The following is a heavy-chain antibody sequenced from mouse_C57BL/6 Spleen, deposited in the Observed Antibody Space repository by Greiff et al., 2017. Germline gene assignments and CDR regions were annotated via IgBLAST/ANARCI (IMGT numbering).Heavy chain of an antibody. V-gene: IGHV1-54*01. CDR1: GYAFTNYL. CDR2: INPGSGGT. CDR3: ARSNYYFDY. Sequence: VQLQQSGAELVRPGTSVKVSCKASGYAFTNYLIEWVKQRPGQGLEWIGVINPGSGGTNYNEKFKGKATLTADKSSSPAYMQLSSLTSEDSAVYFCARSNYYFDYWGQGTTLTVSS. J-gene: IGHJ2*01.